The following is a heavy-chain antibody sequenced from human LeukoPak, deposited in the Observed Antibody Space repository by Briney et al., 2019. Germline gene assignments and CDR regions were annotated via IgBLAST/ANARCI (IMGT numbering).Heavy chain of an antibody. Sequence: GRSLRLSCAASGFTFSTYGMHWVRQAPGKGLEWVAVVWYDGSNKYYADSVKGRFTISRDNSKNTLYLQMNSLRAEDTAVYYCARDGPTYYDSSGTSLDYWGQGTLVTVSS. V-gene: IGHV3-33*01. CDR2: VWYDGSNK. J-gene: IGHJ4*02. CDR3: ARDGPTYYDSSGTSLDY. D-gene: IGHD3-22*01. CDR1: GFTFSTYG.